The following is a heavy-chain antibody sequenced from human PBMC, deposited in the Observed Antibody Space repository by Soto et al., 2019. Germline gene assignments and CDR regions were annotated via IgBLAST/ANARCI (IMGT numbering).Heavy chain of an antibody. CDR3: ARESRDFYYYYLDG. CDR2: IYYTGST. V-gene: IGHV4-31*03. J-gene: IGHJ6*03. CDR1: GGSISSFCYY. Sequence: SETLSLTCTVSGGSISSFCYYWSWIRQHLGKGLEWIGYIYYTGSTYYNPSLKSRVTISVDTSKNQFSLQLSSVTAADSAVYYCARESRDFYYYYLDGRGKGTTVTVSS.